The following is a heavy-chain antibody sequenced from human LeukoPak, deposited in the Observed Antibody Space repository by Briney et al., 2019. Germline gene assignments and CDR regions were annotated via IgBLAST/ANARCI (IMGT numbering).Heavy chain of an antibody. J-gene: IGHJ5*02. CDR2: IYYSGST. CDR3: ARIRFLEWFDP. D-gene: IGHD3-3*01. CDR1: GGSISSYY. Sequence: SETLSLTCTVSGGSISSYYWSWIRQPPGKGLEWIGYIYYSGSTNYNPSLKSRVTISVDTSKNQLSLKLSSVTAADTAVYYCARIRFLEWFDPWGQGTLVTVSS. V-gene: IGHV4-59*01.